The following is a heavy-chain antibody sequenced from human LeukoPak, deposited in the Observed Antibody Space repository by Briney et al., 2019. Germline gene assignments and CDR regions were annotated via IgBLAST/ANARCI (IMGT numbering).Heavy chain of an antibody. CDR3: ARVRGRGDNDAFDI. J-gene: IGHJ3*02. CDR2: INWNGGST. V-gene: IGHV3-20*01. Sequence: GGSLRLSCAASGFTFDDYGMSWVRQAPGKGLEWVSGINWNGGSTGYADSVKGRFTISRDNAKNSLYLQMNSLRAEDTALYHCARVRGRGDNDAFDIWGQGTMVTVSS. D-gene: IGHD3-10*01. CDR1: GFTFDDYG.